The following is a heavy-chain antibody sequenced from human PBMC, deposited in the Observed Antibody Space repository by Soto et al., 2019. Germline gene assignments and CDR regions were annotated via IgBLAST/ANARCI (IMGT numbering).Heavy chain of an antibody. D-gene: IGHD6-6*01. V-gene: IGHV3-33*01. CDR1: AFTFSNYA. Sequence: QVYLVESGGGVVQPGRSLRLSCEASAFTFSNYAMHWVRQAPGRGLEWVALIWSDGSNEHYADSLKGRITISRDNSKNTVYLQMNSLTADDTAVYYCARERIAARRILDYWGQGTLVNVSS. J-gene: IGHJ4*02. CDR2: IWSDGSNE. CDR3: ARERIAARRILDY.